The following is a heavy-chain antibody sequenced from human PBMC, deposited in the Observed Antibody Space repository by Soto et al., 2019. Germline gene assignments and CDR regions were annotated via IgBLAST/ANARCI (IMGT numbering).Heavy chain of an antibody. CDR2: INPNSGGT. CDR1: GYTFTGYY. J-gene: IGHJ3*02. Sequence: VSVKVSCKASGYTFTGYYMHWVRQAPGQGLEWMGWINPNSGGTNYAQKFQGWVTMTRDTSISTAYMELSRLRSDDTAVYYCARLTGDRGSAFDIWGQGTMVTVSS. CDR3: ARLTGDRGSAFDI. V-gene: IGHV1-2*04. D-gene: IGHD7-27*01.